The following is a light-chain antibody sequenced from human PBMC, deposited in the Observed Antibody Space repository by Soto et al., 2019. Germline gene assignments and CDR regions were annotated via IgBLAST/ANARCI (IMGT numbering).Light chain of an antibody. CDR3: QQYNDWPPLT. V-gene: IGKV3-15*01. CDR1: QSVSGN. CDR2: GAS. Sequence: EIVMTQSPATLSVSPGERATLSCRASQSVSGNLAWYQQKPGQAPRLLIYGASTRATGIPARFSGSGSGTEFTLTNTSLQSEDFAVYYCQQYNDWPPLTFGGGTKVEIK. J-gene: IGKJ4*01.